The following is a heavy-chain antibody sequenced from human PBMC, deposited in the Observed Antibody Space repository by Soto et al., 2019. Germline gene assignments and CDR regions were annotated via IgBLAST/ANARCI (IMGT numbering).Heavy chain of an antibody. CDR3: AKGSQMWTPDY. Sequence: SETLSLTCTVSGGSISDYSSSHYWSWIRQPAGKGLEWVGRVSTSGHPTYSPSLKSRVTMSLDTSKNQFSLTVNSVTAADTAMYYCAKGSQMWTPDYWGQGTLVTVSS. CDR2: VSTSGHP. V-gene: IGHV4-4*07. J-gene: IGHJ4*02. CDR1: GGSISDYSSSHY. D-gene: IGHD2-21*01.